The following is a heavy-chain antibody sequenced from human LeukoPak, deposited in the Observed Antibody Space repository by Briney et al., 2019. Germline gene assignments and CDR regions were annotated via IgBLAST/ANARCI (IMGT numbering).Heavy chain of an antibody. Sequence: ASVKVSCKVSGYTLTELSMHWVRQAPGKGLEWMGGFDPEDGETIYAQKFQGRVTMTEDTSTDTAYMELSSLRSEDTALYYCAKDTIAVAGNNRFDYWGQGTLVTVSP. CDR2: FDPEDGET. V-gene: IGHV1-24*01. D-gene: IGHD6-19*01. CDR1: GYTLTELS. CDR3: AKDTIAVAGNNRFDY. J-gene: IGHJ4*02.